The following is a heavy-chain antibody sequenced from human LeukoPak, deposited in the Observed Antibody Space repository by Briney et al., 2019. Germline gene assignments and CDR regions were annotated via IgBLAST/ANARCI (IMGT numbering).Heavy chain of an antibody. D-gene: IGHD3-9*01. V-gene: IGHV3-23*01. J-gene: IGHJ4*02. CDR3: AKSISVLRYFDWSGDFDY. CDR2: ISGSGGST. CDR1: GFTFSSYV. Sequence: PGGSLRLSCAASGFTFSSYVMSWVRQAPGKGLEWVSAISGSGGSTYYADSVKGRFTISRDNSKNTLYLQMNSLRAEDTAVYYCAKSISVLRYFDWSGDFDYWGQGTLVTVSS.